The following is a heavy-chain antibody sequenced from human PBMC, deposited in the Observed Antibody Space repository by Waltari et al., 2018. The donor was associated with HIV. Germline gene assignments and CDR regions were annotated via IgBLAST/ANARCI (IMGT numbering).Heavy chain of an antibody. CDR1: GYTFTSYG. J-gene: IGHJ4*02. CDR2: ISPYNCNT. D-gene: IGHD4-17*01. Sequence: QVQLVQSGAEVKKPGASVKVSCKASGYTFTSYGISWVRQAPGQGLEWMGWISPYNCNTIYAQKLQGRVTMTTDTSTTTAYMELRSLRSDDTAVYYCARDNYRGRAYYGDYASFDYWGQGTLVTVSS. CDR3: ARDNYRGRAYYGDYASFDY. V-gene: IGHV1-18*01.